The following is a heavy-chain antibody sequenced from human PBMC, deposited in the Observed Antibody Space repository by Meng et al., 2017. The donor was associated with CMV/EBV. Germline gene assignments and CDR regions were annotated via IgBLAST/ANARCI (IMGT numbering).Heavy chain of an antibody. J-gene: IGHJ6*02. CDR3: ARDRGYCSSTSCQYYYYYGMDV. V-gene: IGHV3-21*01. Sequence: GESLKISCAASGFTFNSYSMNWVRQAPGKGLEWVSSISSSSSYIYYADSVKGRFTISRDNAKNSLYLQMNSLRAEDTAVYYCARDRGYCSSTSCQYYYYYGMDVWGQGTTVTVSS. D-gene: IGHD2-2*01. CDR1: GFTFNSYS. CDR2: ISSSSSYI.